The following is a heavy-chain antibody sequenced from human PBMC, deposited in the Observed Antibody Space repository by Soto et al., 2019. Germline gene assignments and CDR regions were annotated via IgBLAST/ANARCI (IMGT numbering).Heavy chain of an antibody. D-gene: IGHD2-2*01. J-gene: IGHJ4*02. CDR1: GFTFSSYA. V-gene: IGHV3-30-3*01. CDR3: ARRIVVVPAAPLDY. CDR2: ISYDGSNK. Sequence: SGGSLRLSCAASGFTFSSYAMHWVRQAPGKGLEWVAVISYDGSNKYYADSVKGRFTISRDNSKNTLYLQMNSLRAEDTAVYYCARRIVVVPAAPLDYWGQGTLVTVSS.